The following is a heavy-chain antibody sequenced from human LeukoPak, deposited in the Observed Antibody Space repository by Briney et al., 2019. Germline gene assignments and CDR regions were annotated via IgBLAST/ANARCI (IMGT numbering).Heavy chain of an antibody. Sequence: GRSLRLSCAVSGFTITDYGVHWVRQAPGKGLEWVAVISYDGSNKYYADSVKGRFTISRDNSKNTLYLQMNSLRAEDTAVYYCAKDYYDILTGYYPDYWGQGTLVTVSS. CDR2: ISYDGSNK. V-gene: IGHV3-30*18. CDR1: GFTITDYG. CDR3: AKDYYDILTGYYPDY. J-gene: IGHJ4*02. D-gene: IGHD3-9*01.